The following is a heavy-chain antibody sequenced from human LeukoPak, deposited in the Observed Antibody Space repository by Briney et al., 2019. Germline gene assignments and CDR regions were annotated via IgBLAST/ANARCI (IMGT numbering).Heavy chain of an antibody. Sequence: GGSLRLSCAASGFTFRSYDMHWVRQATGKGLEWVSTIGTAGDTYYPGSVKGRFTISRENAKNSLYLQMNSLRAGDTAVYYCARDRITMVRGRRYYDGMDVWGQGTTVTVSS. CDR3: ARDRITMVRGRRYYDGMDV. V-gene: IGHV3-13*01. J-gene: IGHJ6*02. CDR2: IGTAGDT. CDR1: GFTFRSYD. D-gene: IGHD3-10*01.